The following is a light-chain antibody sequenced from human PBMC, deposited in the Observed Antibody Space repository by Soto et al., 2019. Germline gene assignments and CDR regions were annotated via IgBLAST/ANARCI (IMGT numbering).Light chain of an antibody. CDR3: QYYDSSLSGPVV. CDR2: GNS. CDR1: SSNIGAGYD. Sequence: QAVVTQPPSVSGAPGQRVTLSCTGSSSNIGAGYDVHWYQHLPGTAPKLLIYGNSNRPSGVPDRFSGSKSGTSASLAITGLQAEDEADYYCQYYDSSLSGPVVFGGGTKLTVL. V-gene: IGLV1-40*01. J-gene: IGLJ7*01.